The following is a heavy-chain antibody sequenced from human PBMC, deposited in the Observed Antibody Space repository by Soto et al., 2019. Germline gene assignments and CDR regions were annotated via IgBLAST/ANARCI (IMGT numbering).Heavy chain of an antibody. J-gene: IGHJ3*02. Sequence: PGGSLRLSCAASGFTFSSYWMHWVRQAPGKGLVWVSRINSDGSSTSYADSVKGRFTISRDNAKNTLYLQMNSLRAEDTAVYYCAREGTAVTKDAFDIWGRGTMVTGSS. CDR1: GFTFSSYW. V-gene: IGHV3-74*01. CDR2: INSDGSST. D-gene: IGHD4-17*01. CDR3: AREGTAVTKDAFDI.